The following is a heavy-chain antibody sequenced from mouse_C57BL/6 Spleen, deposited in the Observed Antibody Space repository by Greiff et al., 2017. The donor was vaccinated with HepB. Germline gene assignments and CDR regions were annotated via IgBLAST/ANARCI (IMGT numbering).Heavy chain of an antibody. D-gene: IGHD4-1*01. J-gene: IGHJ2*01. CDR2: ISSGGSYT. Sequence: EVQVVESGGDLVKPGGSLKLSCAASGFTFSSYGMSWVRQTPDKRLEWVATISSGGSYTYYPDSVKGRFTISRDNAKNTLYLQMSSLKSEDTAMYYCARHELTGYYFDYWGQGTTLTVSS. CDR1: GFTFSSYG. CDR3: ARHELTGYYFDY. V-gene: IGHV5-6*01.